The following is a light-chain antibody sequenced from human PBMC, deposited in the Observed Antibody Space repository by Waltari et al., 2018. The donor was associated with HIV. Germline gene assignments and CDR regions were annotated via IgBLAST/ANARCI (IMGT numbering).Light chain of an antibody. V-gene: IGKV1-9*01. CDR2: AAS. CDR3: QQLNSYPPFFT. Sequence: DIQLTQSPSFLSASVGARVTITCRASQGISSSLAWYQQKPGKAPKLLIYAASTLQSGIPSRSSGSGSGTEFTRTISSLQPEDFATYYCQQLNSYPPFFTFGPGTKVHIK. CDR1: QGISSS. J-gene: IGKJ3*01.